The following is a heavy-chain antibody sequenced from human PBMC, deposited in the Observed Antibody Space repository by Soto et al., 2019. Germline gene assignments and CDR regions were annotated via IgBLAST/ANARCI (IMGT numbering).Heavy chain of an antibody. D-gene: IGHD3-22*01. CDR1: GFTFSSYA. CDR2: ISGSGGST. Sequence: GGSLRLSCAASGFTFSSYAMSWVRQAPGKGLEWVSAISGSGGSTYYADSVKGRFTISRDNSKNTLYLQMNSLRAEDTAVYYCAKAPDGLVITPSWYGMDVWGQGTTVTVSS. J-gene: IGHJ6*02. V-gene: IGHV3-23*01. CDR3: AKAPDGLVITPSWYGMDV.